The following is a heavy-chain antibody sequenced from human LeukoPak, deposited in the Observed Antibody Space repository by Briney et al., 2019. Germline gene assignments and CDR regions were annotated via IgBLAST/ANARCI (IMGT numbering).Heavy chain of an antibody. CDR3: ARHQGLMGSGGSQT. V-gene: IGHV1-69*02. D-gene: IGHD1-26*01. CDR1: VGTFRSVI. Sequence: SLRASSAVSVGTFRSVIISWVRQAAGHELEWLGRIIPILGLTNYGQKFQGRVTITADKSTSTVYMELSSLRSEDTAVYYCARHQGLMGSGGSQTWGQGTLVTVSS. CDR2: IIPILGLT. J-gene: IGHJ5*02.